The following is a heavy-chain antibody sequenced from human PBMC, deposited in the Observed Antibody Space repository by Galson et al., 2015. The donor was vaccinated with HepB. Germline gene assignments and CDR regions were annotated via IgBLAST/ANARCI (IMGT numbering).Heavy chain of an antibody. V-gene: IGHV3-23*01. CDR1: GFTFSSYA. CDR2: ISGSGGST. J-gene: IGHJ4*02. CDR3: AKGPSGLYYFDY. Sequence: SLRLSCAASGFTFSSYAMSWVRQAPGKGLEWVSAISGSGGSTYYADSVKGRFTISRDNSKYTLYLQMNSLRAEDTAVYYCAKGPSGLYYFDYWGQGTLVTVSS. D-gene: IGHD2-15*01.